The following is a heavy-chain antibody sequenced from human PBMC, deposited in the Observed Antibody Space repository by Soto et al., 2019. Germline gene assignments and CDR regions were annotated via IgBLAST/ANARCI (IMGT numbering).Heavy chain of an antibody. CDR3: ARRPSTVTSLNNYYYYGTDV. V-gene: IGHV4-39*01. Sequence: SETLSLTCTVSGGSISSSSYYWGWIRQPPGKGLEWIGSIYYSGSTYYNPSLKSRVTISVDTSKNQFSLKLSSVTAADTAVYYCARRPSTVTSLNNYYYYGTDVWGRGTTVTVSS. CDR2: IYYSGST. J-gene: IGHJ6*02. CDR1: GGSISSSSYY. D-gene: IGHD4-4*01.